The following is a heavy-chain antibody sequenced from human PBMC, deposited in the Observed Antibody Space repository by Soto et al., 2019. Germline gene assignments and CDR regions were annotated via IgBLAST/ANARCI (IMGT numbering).Heavy chain of an antibody. V-gene: IGHV4-39*01. CDR1: GGSISNNNYH. CDR2: IYYRGNT. Sequence: PSETRSRTWTVSGGSISNNNYHGVWTRQPPGKGLEWMGSIYYRGNTYYNPSLRSRITISVDTSRNPFSLALSSVTAADTAVYFCARLRGGCPADFWGQGTLVTVSS. D-gene: IGHD3-16*01. J-gene: IGHJ4*02. CDR3: ARLRGGCPADF.